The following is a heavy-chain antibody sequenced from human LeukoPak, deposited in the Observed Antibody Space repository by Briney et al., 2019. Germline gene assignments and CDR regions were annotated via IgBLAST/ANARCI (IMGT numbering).Heavy chain of an antibody. CDR3: AIHCSGGSCSPSYYFDY. J-gene: IGHJ4*02. CDR1: GYSFSSHA. CDR2: INAGNGDT. D-gene: IGHD2-15*01. Sequence: ASVKVSCKASGYSFSSHAIQWLRQAPGQRLEWMGWINAGNGDTKYSQKFQDRVTITRDTSASTAYMELSSLRSEDTAVYYCAIHCSGGSCSPSYYFDYWGQGTLVTVSS. V-gene: IGHV1-3*01.